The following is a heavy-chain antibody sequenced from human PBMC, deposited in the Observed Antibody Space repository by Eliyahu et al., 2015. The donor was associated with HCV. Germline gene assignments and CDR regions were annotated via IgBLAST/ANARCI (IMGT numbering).Heavy chain of an antibody. Sequence: QVQLVQSGAEVKKPGSAVKVSCKASGDTFTSYDVHWVRQAPGQGLEWMGGIIPIFGRRNYAQNFQGRLPISPGQSTSTVYMDLSSLTSEDTATYYCARSNSDFVGGYSPQGRYFHLWGRGTLVTVSS. CDR3: ARSNSDFVGGYSPQGRYFHL. D-gene: IGHD3-3*01. V-gene: IGHV1-69*05. CDR2: IIPIFGRR. J-gene: IGHJ2*01. CDR1: GDTFTSYD.